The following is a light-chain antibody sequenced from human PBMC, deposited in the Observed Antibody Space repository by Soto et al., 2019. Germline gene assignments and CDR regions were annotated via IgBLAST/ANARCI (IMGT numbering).Light chain of an antibody. CDR2: DAS. CDR3: QQRSNWPRLT. Sequence: EIVVTQSPATLSLSPGERATLSCRASQRVSSYLAWYQQKPGQAPRLLIYDASNRATGIPARFSGSGSGTAFPLTISSREPEDFAVYYCQQRSNWPRLTFGGRTKVEIK. CDR1: QRVSSY. J-gene: IGKJ4*01. V-gene: IGKV3-11*01.